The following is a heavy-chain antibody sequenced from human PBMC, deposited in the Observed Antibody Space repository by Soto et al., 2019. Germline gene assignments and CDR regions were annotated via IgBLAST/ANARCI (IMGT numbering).Heavy chain of an antibody. CDR3: ASRREWFQPWHAFDI. Sequence: EVQLVESGGGLVQPGGSLRLSCAASGFTVSSNYMSWVRQAPGKGLEWASVIYSGGSTYYADSVKGRFTISRHNSKNTLYLQMNSLRAEDTAVYYCASRREWFQPWHAFDIWGQGTMVTVSS. CDR1: GFTVSSNY. V-gene: IGHV3-53*04. J-gene: IGHJ3*02. CDR2: IYSGGST. D-gene: IGHD3-3*01.